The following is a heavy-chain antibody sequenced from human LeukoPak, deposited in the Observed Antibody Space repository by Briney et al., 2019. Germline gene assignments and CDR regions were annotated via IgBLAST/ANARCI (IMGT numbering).Heavy chain of an antibody. CDR3: ARDPGHDYGDYFDY. V-gene: IGHV4-59*01. CDR2: IFYSGST. CDR1: GGSISSYY. D-gene: IGHD4-17*01. Sequence: SSETLSLTCTVSGGSISSYYWSWIRQPPGKGLEWIGYIFYSGSTNYNPPLKSRVTISVDTSKNQFSLTLTSVTTADTAVYYCARDPGHDYGDYFDYWGRGTLVSVSS. J-gene: IGHJ4*02.